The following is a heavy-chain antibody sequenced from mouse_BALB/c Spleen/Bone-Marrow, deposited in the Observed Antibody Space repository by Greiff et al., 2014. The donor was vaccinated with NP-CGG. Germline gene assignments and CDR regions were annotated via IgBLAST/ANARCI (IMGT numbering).Heavy chain of an antibody. CDR3: ARSYRFWYFDV. V-gene: IGHV1S130*01. Sequence: VQLQESGSVLVRPGASVKLSCKASGYTFTSSWMHWAKQRPGQGLEWIGDIHPNSGNTNYNGKFRGKATLTVDTSSNTAYVDLSSLTSEDSAVYYCARSYRFWYFDVWGAGTTVTVSS. CDR1: GYTFTSSW. D-gene: IGHD2-14*01. CDR2: IHPNSGNT. J-gene: IGHJ1*01.